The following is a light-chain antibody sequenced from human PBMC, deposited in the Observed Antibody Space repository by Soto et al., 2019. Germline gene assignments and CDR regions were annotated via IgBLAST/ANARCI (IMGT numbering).Light chain of an antibody. Sequence: EIVLTQSPGTLSLSPGERATLSCRASQSVSSSYLAWYQQKPGQAPRLLIYGASSRATGILDRFSGSGSGTDFTLTISRLEPEDFAVYYCQQYGRSPRTFGQGTKV. V-gene: IGKV3-20*01. J-gene: IGKJ1*01. CDR3: QQYGRSPRT. CDR1: QSVSSSY. CDR2: GAS.